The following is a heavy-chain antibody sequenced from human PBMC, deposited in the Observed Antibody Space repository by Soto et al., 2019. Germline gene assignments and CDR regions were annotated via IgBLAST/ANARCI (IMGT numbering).Heavy chain of an antibody. D-gene: IGHD4-4*01. Sequence: SETLSLTCTVSGGSISSYYWSWTRQPPGKGLEWIGYIYYSGSTNYNPSLKSRVTISVDTSKNQFSLKLSSVTAADTAVYYCARLYSNSPLWYYYYMDVWGKGTTVTVSS. V-gene: IGHV4-59*01. CDR2: IYYSGST. CDR1: GGSISSYY. J-gene: IGHJ6*03. CDR3: ARLYSNSPLWYYYYMDV.